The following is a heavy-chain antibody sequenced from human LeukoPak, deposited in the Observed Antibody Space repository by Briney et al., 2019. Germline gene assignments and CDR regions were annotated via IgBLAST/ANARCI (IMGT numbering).Heavy chain of an antibody. CDR3: ASMDTSFDY. CDR1: GGSISSYY. J-gene: IGHJ4*02. CDR2: INYSGST. D-gene: IGHD3/OR15-3a*01. V-gene: IGHV4-59*01. Sequence: SETLSLTCTVSGGSISSYYWSWIRQPPGKGVEWIGYINYSGSTNYNPSLKSRVTISVGTSKTQFSLKLSSVTAADTAVYYCASMDTSFDYWGQGTLVTVSS.